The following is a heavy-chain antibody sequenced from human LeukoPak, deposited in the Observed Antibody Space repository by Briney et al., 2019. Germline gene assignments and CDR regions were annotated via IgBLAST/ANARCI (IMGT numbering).Heavy chain of an antibody. CDR3: ARVPFDILGMDV. D-gene: IGHD3-9*01. CDR2: ISGSGGST. Sequence: PGGSLRLSCAASGFTFSSYAMSWVRQAPGKGLEWVSAISGSGGSTYYADSVKGRFTISRDNSKNTLSLQMNSPRAEDTAVYYCARVPFDILGMDVWGQGTTVTVSS. J-gene: IGHJ6*02. V-gene: IGHV3-23*01. CDR1: GFTFSSYA.